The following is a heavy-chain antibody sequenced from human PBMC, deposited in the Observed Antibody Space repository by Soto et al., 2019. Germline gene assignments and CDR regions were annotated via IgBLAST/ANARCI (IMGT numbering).Heavy chain of an antibody. CDR2: INAGNGNT. V-gene: IGHV1-3*01. J-gene: IGHJ5*02. CDR3: ARERAYGDYEYWFDP. Sequence: APVKVSCKASGYTFTSYAMHWVRQAPGQRLEWMGWINAGNGNTKYSQKFQGRVTITRDTSASTAYMELSSLRSEDTAVYYCARERAYGDYEYWFDPWGQGTLVTVS. D-gene: IGHD4-17*01. CDR1: GYTFTSYA.